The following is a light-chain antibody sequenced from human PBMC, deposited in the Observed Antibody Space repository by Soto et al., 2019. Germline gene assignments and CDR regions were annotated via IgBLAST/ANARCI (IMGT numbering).Light chain of an antibody. CDR2: DAS. J-gene: IGKJ1*01. Sequence: EIVLTQSPATLSLPPGERATLSCRASQSVSSYLAWYQQKPGQAPRLLIYDASNRATGIPARFSGSGSGTDFTLTISSLEPEDFAVYYCQQYGSSPQTFGQGTKV. CDR3: QQYGSSPQT. V-gene: IGKV3-11*01. CDR1: QSVSSY.